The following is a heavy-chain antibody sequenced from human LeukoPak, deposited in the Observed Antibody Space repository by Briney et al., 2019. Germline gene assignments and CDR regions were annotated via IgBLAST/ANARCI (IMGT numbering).Heavy chain of an antibody. Sequence: SETLSLTCAVSGGSFSGYYWSWIRQPPGKGLEWIGEINHSGSTNCNPSLKSRVTISVDTSKNQFSLKLSSVTAADTAVYYCARGRIVHYYGSGSYYRRNWFDPWGQGTLVTVSS. CDR3: ARGRIVHYYGSGSYYRRNWFDP. J-gene: IGHJ5*02. CDR1: GGSFSGYY. D-gene: IGHD3-10*01. CDR2: INHSGST. V-gene: IGHV4-34*01.